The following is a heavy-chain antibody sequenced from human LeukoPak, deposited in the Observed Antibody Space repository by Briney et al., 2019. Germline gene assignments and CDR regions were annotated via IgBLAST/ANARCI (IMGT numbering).Heavy chain of an antibody. CDR3: ARVTTYYYGSGSSLYYYYGMDV. D-gene: IGHD3-10*01. CDR1: GYTFTSYG. Sequence: ASVKVSCKASGYTFTSYGISWVRQATGQGLEWMGWMNPNSGNTGYAQKFQGRVTMTRNTSISTAYMELSSLRSEDTAVYYCARVTTYYYGSGSSLYYYYGMDVWGQGTTVTVSS. V-gene: IGHV1-8*02. CDR2: MNPNSGNT. J-gene: IGHJ6*02.